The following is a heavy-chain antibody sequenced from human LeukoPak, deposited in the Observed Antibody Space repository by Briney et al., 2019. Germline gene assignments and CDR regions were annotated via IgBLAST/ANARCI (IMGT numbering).Heavy chain of an antibody. J-gene: IGHJ4*02. CDR2: ITNDGSST. Sequence: GGSLRLSCAASGLTFSSHWMHWVRQAPGKGLVWVSRITNDGSSTTYADSVKGRFTISRDNAKNMLYLQVNSLRAEDTAVDYCATQQGGNPAYWGQGTLVTVSS. CDR3: ATQQGGNPAY. CDR1: GLTFSSHW. V-gene: IGHV3-74*01. D-gene: IGHD1-14*01.